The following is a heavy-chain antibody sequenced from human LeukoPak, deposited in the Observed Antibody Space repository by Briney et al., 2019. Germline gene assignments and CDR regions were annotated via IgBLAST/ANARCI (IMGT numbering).Heavy chain of an antibody. J-gene: IGHJ4*02. CDR1: GYSISSGYY. V-gene: IGHV4-38-2*02. CDR3: ATGGALGYYFDY. CDR2: IYHSGST. D-gene: IGHD3-16*01. Sequence: SETLSLTCTVSGYSISSGYYWGWIRQPPGKGLEWIGSIYHSGSTYYNPSLKSRVTISVDTSKNQFSLKLSSVTAADTAVYYCATGGALGYYFDYWGQGTLVTVSS.